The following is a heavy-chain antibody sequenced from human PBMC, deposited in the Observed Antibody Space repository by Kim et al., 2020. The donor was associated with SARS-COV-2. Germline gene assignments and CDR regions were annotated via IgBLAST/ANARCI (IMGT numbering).Heavy chain of an antibody. D-gene: IGHD5-18*01. CDR3: ARDVSPGGLWGGYYFDY. J-gene: IGHJ4*02. V-gene: IGHV3-30*01. Sequence: VKGRFTISRDNSKNTLYLQMNSLRAEDTAVYYCARDVSPGGLWGGYYFDYWGQGTLVTVSS.